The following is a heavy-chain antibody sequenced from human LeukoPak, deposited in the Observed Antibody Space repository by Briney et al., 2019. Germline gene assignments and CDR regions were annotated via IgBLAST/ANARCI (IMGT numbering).Heavy chain of an antibody. CDR1: GFSFSNYW. CDR3: ATDRGWRTSGYYLYYFEY. D-gene: IGHD3-3*01. Sequence: GGSLRLSCAASGFSFSNYWMGWVRQAPGKGLACVASIKHDGSEKYYVDSVRGRFTISRDNTMNSLYLQMSSLRAEDTAVYYCATDRGWRTSGYYLYYFEYWGQGTLVTYSS. CDR2: IKHDGSEK. J-gene: IGHJ4*02. V-gene: IGHV3-7*01.